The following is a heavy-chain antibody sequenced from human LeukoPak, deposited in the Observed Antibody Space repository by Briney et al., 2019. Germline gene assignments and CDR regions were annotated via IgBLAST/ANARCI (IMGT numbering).Heavy chain of an antibody. V-gene: IGHV4-34*01. CDR1: GGPFSEYY. CDR2: INHSGST. D-gene: IGHD3-9*01. Sequence: SETLSLACAVYGGPFSEYYWSRIRQPPGKGLEWIGEINHSGSTNYNPSLKSRVTILLDKSKNQFSLKLSSVTAADTAVYYCARGPTTGYHDYWGQGTLVTVSS. CDR3: ARGPTTGYHDY. J-gene: IGHJ4*02.